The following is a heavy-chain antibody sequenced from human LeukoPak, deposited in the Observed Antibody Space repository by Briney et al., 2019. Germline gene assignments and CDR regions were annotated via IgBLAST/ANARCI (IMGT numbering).Heavy chain of an antibody. CDR1: GYTFTSYG. V-gene: IGHV1-18*01. J-gene: IGHJ6*02. CDR3: ARDSDTAMVIYYGMDV. Sequence: ASVKVSCKASGYTFTSYGISWVRQAPGQGLEWMGWISAYNGNTNYAQKLQGRVTMTTDTSTSTAYMELRGLRSDDTAVYYCARDSDTAMVIYYGMDVWGQGTTVTVSS. CDR2: ISAYNGNT. D-gene: IGHD5-18*01.